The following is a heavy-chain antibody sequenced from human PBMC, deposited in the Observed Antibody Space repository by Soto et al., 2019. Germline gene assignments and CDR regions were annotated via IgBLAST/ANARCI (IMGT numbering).Heavy chain of an antibody. D-gene: IGHD2-2*01. CDR2: ISYDGSNK. J-gene: IGHJ6*02. Sequence: GGSLRLSCAASGFTFSSYAIHWVRQAPGKGLEWVAVISYDGSNKFYADSVKARFTISRDDSKNTVYLQMNSLRGEDTAVYYCARPDSSTWYSYYYAMDVWGQGTTVAVSS. V-gene: IGHV3-30-3*01. CDR1: GFTFSSYA. CDR3: ARPDSSTWYSYYYAMDV.